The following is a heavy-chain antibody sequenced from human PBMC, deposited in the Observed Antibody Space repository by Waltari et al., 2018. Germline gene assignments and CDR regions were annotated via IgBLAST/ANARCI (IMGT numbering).Heavy chain of an antibody. J-gene: IGHJ6*02. CDR3: ARGTPDKTTIFGVVIRYYDGMDV. V-gene: IGHV4-59*01. CDR2: IYYSGSS. D-gene: IGHD3-3*01. CDR1: GGSISSYY. Sequence: QVQLQESGPGLVKPSETLSLTCTVSGGSISSYYWSWLRQPPGKGLEWIGYIYYSGSSNCNPSLKSRVTISVDTSKDQFALKLSSVTAADTAGYYCARGTPDKTTIFGVVIRYYDGMDVWGQGATVTVSS.